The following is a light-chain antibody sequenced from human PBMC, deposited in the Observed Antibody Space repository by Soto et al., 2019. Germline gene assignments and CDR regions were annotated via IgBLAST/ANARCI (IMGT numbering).Light chain of an antibody. V-gene: IGKV1-33*01. Sequence: DIQMTQSPSSLSASVGARVSITCQASQDIRTSLSWFQQKPGRAPKLLIYGASYLETGVPSRFRGSGSGTDFTFTISSLQPEDIATYYCQQSYSTLTWTFGQGTKV. CDR1: QDIRTS. J-gene: IGKJ1*01. CDR3: QQSYSTLTWT. CDR2: GAS.